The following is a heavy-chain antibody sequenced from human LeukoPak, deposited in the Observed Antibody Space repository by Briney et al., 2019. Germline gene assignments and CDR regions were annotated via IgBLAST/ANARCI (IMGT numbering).Heavy chain of an antibody. CDR3: ARFDYADYLAFDY. Sequence: GGSLRLSCAASGFTFSDSEMNWVRQAPGKGLEWVSYISGSGTTKYYADSVKGRFTISRDNSKNTLYLQMNSLRAEDTAVYYCARFDYADYLAFDYWGQGTLVTVSS. V-gene: IGHV3-48*03. J-gene: IGHJ4*02. CDR1: GFTFSDSE. D-gene: IGHD4-17*01. CDR2: ISGSGTTK.